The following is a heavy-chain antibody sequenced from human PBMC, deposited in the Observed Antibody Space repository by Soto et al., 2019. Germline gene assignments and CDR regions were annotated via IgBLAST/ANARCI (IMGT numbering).Heavy chain of an antibody. CDR3: ARAQYYDFWSGYYRLPNWFDP. CDR2: INHSGST. J-gene: IGHJ5*02. V-gene: IGHV4-34*01. Sequence: SETLSLTCAVSGYSISSGYYWSCIRQPPGKGLEWIGEINHSGSTNYNPSLKSRVTISVDTSKNQFSLKLSSVTAADTAVYYCARAQYYDFWSGYYRLPNWFDPWGQGTLVTVSS. CDR1: GYSISSGYY. D-gene: IGHD3-3*01.